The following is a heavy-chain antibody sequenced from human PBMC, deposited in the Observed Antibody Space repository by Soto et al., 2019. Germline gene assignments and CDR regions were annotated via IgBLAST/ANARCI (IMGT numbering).Heavy chain of an antibody. D-gene: IGHD3-3*01. V-gene: IGHV4-30-4*01. J-gene: IGHJ4*02. CDR1: GGSISSGDYY. Sequence: SETLSLTCAVSGGSISSGDYYWSWIRQPPGTGLEWIGYIYYSGSTYYNPSLKSRVTISVDTSKNQFSLKLSSVTAADTAVYYCARTGMEWSPRSVTPLDYWGQGTLVTVSS. CDR2: IYYSGST. CDR3: ARTGMEWSPRSVTPLDY.